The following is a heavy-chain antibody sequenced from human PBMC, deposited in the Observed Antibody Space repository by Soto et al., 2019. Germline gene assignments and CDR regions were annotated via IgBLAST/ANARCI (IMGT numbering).Heavy chain of an antibody. D-gene: IGHD3-10*01. Sequence: QVQLVESGGGVVQPGRSLRLSCAASEFTFSRHGMHWVRQAPGNGLQWVGVIWSDGSNEVYADSVKGRFIISRDNSKNILYLKMNSLRAEDTAVYYCARERTFGDNKHNYMDVWGTGITVTVSS. CDR1: EFTFSRHG. J-gene: IGHJ6*03. V-gene: IGHV3-33*01. CDR3: ARERTFGDNKHNYMDV. CDR2: IWSDGSNE.